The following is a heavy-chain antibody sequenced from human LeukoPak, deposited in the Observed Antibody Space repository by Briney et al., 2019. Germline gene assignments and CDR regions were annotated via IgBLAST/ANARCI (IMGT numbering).Heavy chain of an antibody. CDR1: GYTFTEYD. CDR2: ISVNNGNT. D-gene: IGHD3-16*01. Sequence: GASVKVSCKTSGYTFTEYDITWVRQVPGQGLEWMGRISVNNGNTNYAQKFQGRVTMTRNTSISTAYMELSSLRSEDTAVYYCARVGPGLRLGELPYYFDYWGQGTLVTVSS. J-gene: IGHJ4*02. V-gene: IGHV1-8*01. CDR3: ARVGPGLRLGELPYYFDY.